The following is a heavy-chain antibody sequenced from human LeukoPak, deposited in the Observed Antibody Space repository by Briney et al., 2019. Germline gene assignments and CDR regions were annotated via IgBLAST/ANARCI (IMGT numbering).Heavy chain of an antibody. V-gene: IGHV4-39*07. CDR3: ARLGGAIYFYYMDV. CDR2: IYYSGST. CDR1: GGSISGSTYY. D-gene: IGHD2-2*02. Sequence: SETLSLTCTVSGGSISGSTYYWGWIRQPPGKGLEWIGSIYYSGSTYYNPSLKSRVTISVDTSKNQFSLKLSSVTAADTAVYYCARLGGAIYFYYMDVWGKGTTVTIS. J-gene: IGHJ6*03.